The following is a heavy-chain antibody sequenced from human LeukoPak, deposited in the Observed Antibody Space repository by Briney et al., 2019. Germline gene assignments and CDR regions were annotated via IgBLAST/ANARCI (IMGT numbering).Heavy chain of an antibody. Sequence: SETLSLTCTVSGGSISSYYWSWIRQPPGKGLEWIGYIYYSGSNKYNPSLKSRVTISVDTSKNQFSLKLSSVTAADTAVYYCAREKSRNYYDSTGYYWDYWGQGTLVTVSS. D-gene: IGHD3-22*01. CDR2: IYYSGSN. J-gene: IGHJ4*02. V-gene: IGHV4-59*01. CDR3: AREKSRNYYDSTGYYWDY. CDR1: GGSISSYY.